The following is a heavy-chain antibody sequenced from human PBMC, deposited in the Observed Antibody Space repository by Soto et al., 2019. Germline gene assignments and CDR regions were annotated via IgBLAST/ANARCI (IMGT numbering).Heavy chain of an antibody. CDR1: GFTLSGYP. J-gene: IGHJ2*01. D-gene: IGHD2-2*01. V-gene: IGHV3-30-3*01. CDR2: SANDASSE. CDR3: AGDGSANWYFGWYFDL. Sequence: QVQLVESGGGVVQGGGSLRLSCAASGFTLSGYPMHWVRQAPGKGLEWVAISANDASSEHYADSVKGRFTISRDNSENTLYLQMNSLRAEDTALYYCAGDGSANWYFGWYFDLWGRGAVVTVSS.